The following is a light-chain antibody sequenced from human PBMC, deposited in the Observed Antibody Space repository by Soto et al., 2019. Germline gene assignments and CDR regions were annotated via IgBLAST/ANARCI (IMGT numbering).Light chain of an antibody. Sequence: DIQMTQSPSSLSASVGDSVTITCRASQNIKTYLNWYHQKPGKAPNLLIYAASSLHSGVPSRFSGSGSGTDFTLTISSLQPEDFATYYCQQSFSSPPWTFGQGTKVEIK. V-gene: IGKV1-39*01. CDR2: AAS. CDR1: QNIKTY. J-gene: IGKJ1*01. CDR3: QQSFSSPPWT.